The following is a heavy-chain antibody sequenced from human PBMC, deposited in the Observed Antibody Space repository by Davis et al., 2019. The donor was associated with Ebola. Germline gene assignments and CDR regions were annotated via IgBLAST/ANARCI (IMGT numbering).Heavy chain of an antibody. D-gene: IGHD3-3*02. CDR1: GFTFSSYA. V-gene: IGHV3-23*01. Sequence: GESLKISCAASGFTFSSYAMHWVRQAPGKGLEWVSAISGDGTSTYCADSVKGRSTISRDNSKNTVYLQMNSLRAEDTAVYYCARGYSHLGSEAWGQGTLVTVSS. J-gene: IGHJ5*02. CDR2: ISGDGTST. CDR3: ARGYSHLGSEA.